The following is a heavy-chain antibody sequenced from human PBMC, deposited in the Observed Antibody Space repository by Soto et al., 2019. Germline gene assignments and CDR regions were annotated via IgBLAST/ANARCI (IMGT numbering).Heavy chain of an antibody. CDR3: ARGDSGYDDYYYYYYMDV. D-gene: IGHD5-12*01. CDR2: MNPNSGNT. V-gene: IGHV1-8*01. J-gene: IGHJ6*03. Sequence: QVQLVQSGAEVKKPGASVKVSCKASGYTFTSYDINWVRQATRQGLEWMGWMNPNSGNTGYAQKFQGRVTMTRNTSISTAYMELSSLRSEDTAVYYCARGDSGYDDYYYYYYMDVWGKGTTVTVSS. CDR1: GYTFTSYD.